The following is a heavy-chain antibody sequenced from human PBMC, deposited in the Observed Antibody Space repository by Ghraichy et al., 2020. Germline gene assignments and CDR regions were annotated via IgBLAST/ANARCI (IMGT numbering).Heavy chain of an antibody. Sequence: GESLNISCAASGFTFSNFWMSWVRQSPGKGLEWVANIKSDGSEQYYVDSMRGRFTISRDNAKNSLYLQMNNLRAEDTAVYYCATNEWEFLCCWGQGTLVTVSS. CDR1: GFTFSNFW. CDR3: ATNEWEFLCC. D-gene: IGHD1-26*01. V-gene: IGHV3-7*01. CDR2: IKSDGSEQ. J-gene: IGHJ4*02.